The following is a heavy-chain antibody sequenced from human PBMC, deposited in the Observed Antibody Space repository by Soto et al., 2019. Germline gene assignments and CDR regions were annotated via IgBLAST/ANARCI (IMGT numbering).Heavy chain of an antibody. V-gene: IGHV4-34*01. CDR1: GGSFSGYY. CDR3: ARTGRTFDY. CDR2: INHSGST. Sequence: SETLSLTCAVYGGSFSGYYWSWIRQPPGKGLEWIGEINHSGSTNYNPSLKSRVTISVDTSKNQFSLKLSSVTAADTAVYYCARTGRTFDYWGQGTLVTVSS. J-gene: IGHJ4*02. D-gene: IGHD2-15*01.